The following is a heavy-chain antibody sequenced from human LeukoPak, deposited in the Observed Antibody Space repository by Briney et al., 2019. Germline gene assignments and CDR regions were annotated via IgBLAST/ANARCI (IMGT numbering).Heavy chain of an antibody. CDR3: AKDRGY. CDR2: ISGSGGNT. J-gene: IGHJ4*02. CDR1: GFTYSTYA. V-gene: IGHV3-23*01. Sequence: PGRCLRLSRAASGFTYSTYAMTWVRQAPGKGLEWVSAISGSGGNTYYADSVKGRFTISRDNSKNTLYLQMNSLRAEDTAVYYCAKDRGYWGQGTLVTVSS.